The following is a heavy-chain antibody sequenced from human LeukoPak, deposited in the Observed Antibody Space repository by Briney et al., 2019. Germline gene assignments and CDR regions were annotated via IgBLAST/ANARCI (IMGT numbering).Heavy chain of an antibody. CDR1: GFTFSNYG. CDR2: ISGRPDST. J-gene: IGHJ3*02. D-gene: IGHD3-22*01. Sequence: PGGSLRLSCAASGFTFSNYGMNWVRQAPGKGLEWVSPISGRPDSTYYADSVKGRFTISRDNSKDTLYLQLNYLRAEDTAVYYCAKASGYYYDSSGYYLGAFDIWGPRTMVTVSS. V-gene: IGHV3-23*01. CDR3: AKASGYYYDSSGYYLGAFDI.